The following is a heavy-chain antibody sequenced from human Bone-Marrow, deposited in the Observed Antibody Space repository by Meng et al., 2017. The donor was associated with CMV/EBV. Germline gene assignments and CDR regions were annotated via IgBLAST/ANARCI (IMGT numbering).Heavy chain of an antibody. J-gene: IGHJ4*02. Sequence: SETLCLTCTASGGSISNYYWSWIRQPPGKGLEWIGYIYYSGSTNFNPALKSRVTISADTSKNQFSLKLSTVTAADTAVYYCARVAWQYTSRGYFAYWGQGTLVTVSS. V-gene: IGHV4-59*01. CDR1: GGSISNYY. CDR3: ARVAWQYTSRGYFAY. D-gene: IGHD3-16*01. CDR2: IYYSGST.